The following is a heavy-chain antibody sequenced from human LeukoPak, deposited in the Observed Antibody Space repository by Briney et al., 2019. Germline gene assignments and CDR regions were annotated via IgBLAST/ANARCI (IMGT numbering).Heavy chain of an antibody. D-gene: IGHD4-17*01. Sequence: PSETLSLTCTVSGGSISSGGYYWSWIRQHPGKGLEWIGYIYYSGSTYYNPSLKSRVTISVDTSKNQFSLKLSSVTAADTAVYYCARVPYGDYGKGFDYWGQGTLVTVSS. CDR3: ARVPYGDYGKGFDY. CDR2: IYYSGST. J-gene: IGHJ4*02. CDR1: GGSISSGGYY. V-gene: IGHV4-31*03.